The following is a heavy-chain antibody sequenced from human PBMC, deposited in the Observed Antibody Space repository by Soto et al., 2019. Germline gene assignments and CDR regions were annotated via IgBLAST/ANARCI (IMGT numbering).Heavy chain of an antibody. J-gene: IGHJ4*02. CDR2: IYYSGST. D-gene: IGHD5-12*01. CDR3: ASYSGYDEGFDY. Sequence: PSETLSLTCAVYGGSFSGYYWSWIRQPPGKGLEWIGYIYYSGSTNYNPSLKSRVTISVDTSKNQFSLKLSSVTAADTAVYYCASYSGYDEGFDYWGQGTLVTVSS. CDR1: GGSFSGYY. V-gene: IGHV4-59*01.